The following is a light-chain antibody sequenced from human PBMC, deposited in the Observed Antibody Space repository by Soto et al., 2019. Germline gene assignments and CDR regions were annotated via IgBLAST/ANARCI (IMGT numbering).Light chain of an antibody. V-gene: IGKV1-5*03. CDR2: KAS. CDR3: QHSRD. J-gene: IGKJ4*01. Sequence: DIQMTQSPSSLSASVGDRVTITCRASQSISSYLNWYQQKQGKAPKLLIYKASSLESGVPSRFSGSGSGTEFTLTISSLQPDDFATYYCQHSRDFGGGTKVDIK. CDR1: QSISSY.